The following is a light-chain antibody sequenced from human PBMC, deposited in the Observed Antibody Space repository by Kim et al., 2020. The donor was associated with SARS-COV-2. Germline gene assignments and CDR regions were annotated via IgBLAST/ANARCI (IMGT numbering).Light chain of an antibody. J-gene: IGKJ5*01. Sequence: DIQMTQSPTSLSASVGDRVTITCRASQGISNYLAWYQQKSGKVPKLLIYGASTLQSGVPSRFSGSGSGTDFTLTISSLQAEDVATYYCQKYNSAPFTFGQGTRLEIK. CDR1: QGISNY. CDR3: QKYNSAPFT. CDR2: GAS. V-gene: IGKV1-27*01.